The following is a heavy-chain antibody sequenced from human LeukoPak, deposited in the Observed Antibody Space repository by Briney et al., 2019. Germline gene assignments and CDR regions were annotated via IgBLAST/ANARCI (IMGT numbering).Heavy chain of an antibody. D-gene: IGHD2-2*01. Sequence: PSETLSLTCSVSGGSVGSYYWSWIRQPAGKGLEWIGRIYTSGSTNYNPSLRSRATISVDKSKSQFSLKLTSVTAADTAVYYRARDLSYCSSTRCYAPYYFDYWGQGTLVTVSS. CDR2: IYTSGST. J-gene: IGHJ4*02. CDR3: ARDLSYCSSTRCYAPYYFDY. CDR1: GGSVGSYY. V-gene: IGHV4-4*07.